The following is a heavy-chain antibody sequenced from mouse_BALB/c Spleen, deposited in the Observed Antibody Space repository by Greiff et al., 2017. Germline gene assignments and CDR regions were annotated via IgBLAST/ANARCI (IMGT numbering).Heavy chain of an antibody. CDR2: IWTGGGT. CDR3: VRDNWDGAMDY. J-gene: IGHJ4*01. V-gene: IGHV2-9-2*01. D-gene: IGHD4-1*01. Sequence: VKLVESGPGLVAPSQSLSITCTVSGFSLTSYDISWIRQPPGKGLEWLGVIWTGGGTNYNSAFMSRLSISKDNSKSQVFLKMNSLQTDDTAIYYCVRDNWDGAMDYWGQGTSVTVSS. CDR1: GFSLTSYD.